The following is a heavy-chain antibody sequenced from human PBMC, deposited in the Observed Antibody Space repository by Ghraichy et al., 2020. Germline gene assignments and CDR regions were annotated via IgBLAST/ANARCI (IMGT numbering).Heavy chain of an antibody. J-gene: IGHJ6*02. V-gene: IGHV3-53*01. CDR2: IYSGGST. Sequence: GGSLRLSCAASGFTVSSNYMSWVRQAPGKGLEWVSVIYSGGSTYYADSVKGRFTISRDNSKNTLYLQMNSLRAEDTAVYYCARASISEHSSGWRYYYYGMDVWGQGTTVTVSS. CDR3: ARASISEHSSGWRYYYYGMDV. CDR1: GFTVSSNY. D-gene: IGHD6-19*01.